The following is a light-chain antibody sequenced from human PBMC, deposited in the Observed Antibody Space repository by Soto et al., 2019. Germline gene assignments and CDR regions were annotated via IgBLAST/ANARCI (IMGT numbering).Light chain of an antibody. CDR2: GAS. CDR1: QNIRKF. J-gene: IGKJ4*01. Sequence: DIQTTQSPSSLSASVGDRVTITCRASQNIRKFLNWYQQKPGKAPRLLIAGASRLQDGIPPRFSGSGSGTEFSLPIASLQPEDFGTYYCQQCFGSPYTFGGGTKVDMK. CDR3: QQCFGSPYT. V-gene: IGKV1-39*01.